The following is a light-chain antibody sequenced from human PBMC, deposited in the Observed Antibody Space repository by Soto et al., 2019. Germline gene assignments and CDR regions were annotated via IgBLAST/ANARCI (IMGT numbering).Light chain of an antibody. Sequence: EIVLTQSPGTLSLSPGERATLSCTASQSVSCSYLAWYQQKPGQAPRLLIYGASSRATGIPDRFSGSGSGTDFTLTISRLEPEDFAVYYCQQYGSSPVTFGQGTKLEIK. V-gene: IGKV3-20*01. CDR3: QQYGSSPVT. CDR1: QSVSCSY. J-gene: IGKJ2*01. CDR2: GAS.